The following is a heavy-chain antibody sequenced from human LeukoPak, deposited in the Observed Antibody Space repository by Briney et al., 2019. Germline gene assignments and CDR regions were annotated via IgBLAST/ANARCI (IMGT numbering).Heavy chain of an antibody. D-gene: IGHD2-2*01. Sequence: GESLKISCKGSGYRFTSYWIGWVRQMPGKGLEWMGIIYPGDSDTRYSPSFQGQVTISADKSISTAYLQWSSLKASDTAMYYCARLYALGYCSSTSCYASVYWFDPWGQGTLVTVSS. CDR2: IYPGDSDT. CDR1: GYRFTSYW. J-gene: IGHJ5*02. V-gene: IGHV5-51*01. CDR3: ARLYALGYCSSTSCYASVYWFDP.